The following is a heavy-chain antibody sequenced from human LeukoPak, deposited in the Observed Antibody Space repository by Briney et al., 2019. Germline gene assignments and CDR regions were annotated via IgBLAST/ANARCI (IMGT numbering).Heavy chain of an antibody. CDR1: GFTFSSYA. D-gene: IGHD6-19*01. CDR2: ITGSGGST. CDR3: AKDRSGYSSGDFDY. V-gene: IGHV3-23*01. Sequence: GGSLRLSCAASGFTFSSYAMSWVRQAPGKGLEWVSAITGSGGSTYYADSVKGRFTISRDNSKNTLYLQMNSLRTEDTAVHYCAKDRSGYSSGDFDYWGQGTLVTVSS. J-gene: IGHJ4*02.